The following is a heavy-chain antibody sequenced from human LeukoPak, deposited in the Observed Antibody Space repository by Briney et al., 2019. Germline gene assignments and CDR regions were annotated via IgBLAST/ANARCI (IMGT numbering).Heavy chain of an antibody. V-gene: IGHV3-7*01. CDR3: ARGHVASWISGE. J-gene: IGHJ4*02. Sequence: GGSLRLSCAASGFTFSSYWMSWVRQAPGKGVEWVANMKEDGSQKYYVDSVKGRFTISRDNAKNSLYLQMNSLRAEDTGVYYCARGHVASWISGEWGQGTLVTVSS. CDR2: MKEDGSQK. D-gene: IGHD5-12*01. CDR1: GFTFSSYW.